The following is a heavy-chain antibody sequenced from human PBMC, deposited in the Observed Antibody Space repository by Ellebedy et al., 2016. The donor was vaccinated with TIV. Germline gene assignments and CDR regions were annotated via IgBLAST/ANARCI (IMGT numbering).Heavy chain of an antibody. CDR1: GGSISSYY. V-gene: IGHV4-59*12. CDR2: IYHSGST. CDR3: AREGVD. D-gene: IGHD3-16*01. Sequence: SETLSLTXTVSGGSISSYYWSWIRQPPGKGLEWIGYIYHSGSTYYNPSLKSRVTISVGRSKNQFSLKLSSVTAADTAVYYCAREGVDWGQGTLVTVSS. J-gene: IGHJ4*02.